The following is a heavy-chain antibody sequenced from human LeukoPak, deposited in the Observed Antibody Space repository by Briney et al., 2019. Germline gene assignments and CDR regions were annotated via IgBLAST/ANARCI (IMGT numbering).Heavy chain of an antibody. D-gene: IGHD2-2*01. Sequence: SQTLSLTCTVSGGSISNGDYYWSWIRQHPGKGLEWIGDIYYTGTTYYNPSLKGRVTMSVDTSRKQFSLKLSSVTAADTAVYYCARGHIVVVPAAHRGKNAYYMDVWGKGTTVTVSS. CDR1: GGSISNGDYY. CDR3: ARGHIVVVPAAHRGKNAYYMDV. J-gene: IGHJ6*03. CDR2: IYYTGTT. V-gene: IGHV4-31*03.